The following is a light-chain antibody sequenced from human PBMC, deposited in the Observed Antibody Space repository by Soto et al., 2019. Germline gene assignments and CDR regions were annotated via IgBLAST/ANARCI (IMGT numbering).Light chain of an antibody. CDR2: EVS. CDR1: SSDVGGYDF. V-gene: IGLV2-14*01. J-gene: IGLJ2*01. CDR3: SSYTSSSTVV. Sequence: QSVLTQPASVSRSPGQPITISCTGTSSDVGGYDFVSWYQQHPGKAPKLMIYEVSNRPSGVSNRFSGSKSGNTASLTISGLQAEDEADYYCSSYTSSSTVVFGGGTKLTVL.